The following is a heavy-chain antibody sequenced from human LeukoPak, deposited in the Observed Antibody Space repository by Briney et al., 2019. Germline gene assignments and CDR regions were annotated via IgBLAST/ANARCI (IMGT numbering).Heavy chain of an antibody. V-gene: IGHV3-21*01. CDR3: ARDKVTPYYYYYYMDV. D-gene: IGHD4-23*01. CDR2: ISSSSSYI. J-gene: IGHJ6*03. CDR1: GFTFSSYS. Sequence: GGSLRLSCAASGFTFSSYSVNWVRQAPGKGLEWVSSISSSSSYIYYADSVKGRFTISRDNAKNSLYLQMNSLRAEDTAVYYCARDKVTPYYYYYYMDVWGKGTTVTVSS.